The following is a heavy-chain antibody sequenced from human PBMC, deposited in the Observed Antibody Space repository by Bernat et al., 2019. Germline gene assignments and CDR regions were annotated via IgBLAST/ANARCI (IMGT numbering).Heavy chain of an antibody. CDR3: AKDLWDSVLTYGMDV. CDR2: IRGSADIT. V-gene: IGHV3-23*01. D-gene: IGHD2-8*01. J-gene: IGHJ6*02. Sequence: EVQPLESGGGLVQPGGSLRLSCAASGFTFSSYAMSWVRQAPGTGLEWVSTIRGSADITYYADSVRGRFTISRDNSKNTLYLQMNSLRAEDTAVYYCAKDLWDSVLTYGMDVWGQGTTVTVSS. CDR1: GFTFSSYA.